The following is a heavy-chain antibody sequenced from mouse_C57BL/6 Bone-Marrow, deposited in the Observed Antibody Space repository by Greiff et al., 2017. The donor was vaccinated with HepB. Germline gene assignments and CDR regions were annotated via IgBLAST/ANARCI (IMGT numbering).Heavy chain of an antibody. CDR2: INSDGGST. CDR1: EYNFPSYD. Sequence: EVQLVESGGGLVQPGESLKLSCESNEYNFPSYDMSWVRQTPEKRLELVAAINSDGGSTNYTDNMESRFIISRDKTKNTLYMQMSSLRSEDTAVYYCARQKIPGYFDVWGKGTTVTVSS. J-gene: IGHJ1*03. CDR3: ARQKIPGYFDV. V-gene: IGHV5-2*01.